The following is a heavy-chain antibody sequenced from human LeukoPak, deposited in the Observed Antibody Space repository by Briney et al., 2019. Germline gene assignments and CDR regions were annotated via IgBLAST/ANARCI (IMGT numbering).Heavy chain of an antibody. Sequence: GGSLRLSCAASGFTFSSYGMHWIRQAPGKGLECLSYISGSGTDINYADSVRGRFTISRDNAKNLLYLQMNDLRVEDTAVYYCARTARHLDYWGQGTLVTVSS. D-gene: IGHD5-18*01. CDR3: ARTARHLDY. CDR2: ISGSGTDI. J-gene: IGHJ4*02. CDR1: GFTFSSYG. V-gene: IGHV3-21*05.